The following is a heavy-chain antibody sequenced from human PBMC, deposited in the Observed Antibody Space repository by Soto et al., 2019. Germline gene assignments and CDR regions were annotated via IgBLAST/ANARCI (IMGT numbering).Heavy chain of an antibody. D-gene: IGHD2-8*01. Sequence: SETLSLTCAVYGGSFSGYYWSWIRQPPGKGQELMGESNNTGSTSYNSPLKSRGTISVDTSKNQFSLNLSSVTAADTAVYYCARKSPRGSAMFAKYYFAYWGQGTLVTVSS. CDR2: SNNTGST. V-gene: IGHV4-34*01. CDR3: ARKSPRGSAMFAKYYFAY. J-gene: IGHJ4*02. CDR1: GGSFSGYY.